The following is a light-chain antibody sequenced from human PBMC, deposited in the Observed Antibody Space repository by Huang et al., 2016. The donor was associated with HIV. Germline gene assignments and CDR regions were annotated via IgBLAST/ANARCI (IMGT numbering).Light chain of an antibody. Sequence: EIVMKQSPATLSVSPGERATLSCRSSQSLSTNLAWYQQKSGQAPRLLIYGASTRATCIPASFSGSGSGTECTLTISSLESEDFAVYYCQQYNNWPLTFGGGTKVEIK. CDR3: QQYNNWPLT. CDR2: GAS. J-gene: IGKJ4*01. V-gene: IGKV3-15*01. CDR1: QSLSTN.